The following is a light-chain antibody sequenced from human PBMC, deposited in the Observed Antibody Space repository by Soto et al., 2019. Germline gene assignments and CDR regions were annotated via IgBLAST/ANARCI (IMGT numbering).Light chain of an antibody. CDR3: QQSYSTLYT. Sequence: DIQMTQSPSSLSASIGDRVTITCRPSQSISTYLHWYQQKPGEAPKHLISGASSLQSGVPSRFSGSGSGTEFTLTISTLQREDFATYYCQQSYSTLYTFGQWTKLEIK. J-gene: IGKJ2*01. CDR1: QSISTY. V-gene: IGKV1-39*01. CDR2: GAS.